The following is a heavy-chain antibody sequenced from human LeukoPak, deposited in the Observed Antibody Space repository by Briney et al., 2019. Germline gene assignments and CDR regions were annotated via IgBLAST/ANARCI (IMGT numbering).Heavy chain of an antibody. J-gene: IGHJ6*02. CDR3: AKDGAVTTRYYYYNGMDV. D-gene: IGHD4-11*01. V-gene: IGHV3-30*18. CDR2: ISYDESNK. CDR1: GFTFSTYG. Sequence: GSLILSCVASGFTFSTYGMHWVRQAPGRGLEWVALISYDESNKLYADSVKGRFTISRDNSKNTLYLQMNSLRAEDTAVYYCAKDGAVTTRYYYYNGMDVWGQGTTVTVSS.